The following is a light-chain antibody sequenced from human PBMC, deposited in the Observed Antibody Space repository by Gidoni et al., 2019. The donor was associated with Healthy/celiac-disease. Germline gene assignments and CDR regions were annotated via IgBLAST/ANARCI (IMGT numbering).Light chain of an antibody. CDR2: KAS. Sequence: QSTESASTVSAAVGDRDTLTCRASRSISSWLAWYQPKPGKAPKFLIYKASSLVSGVPSTLSGSGSPTEFSLTISSLQPDHSATYSCQQYNSYSALTFGGGTKVEIK. CDR1: RSISSW. V-gene: IGKV1-5*03. J-gene: IGKJ4*01. CDR3: QQYNSYSALT.